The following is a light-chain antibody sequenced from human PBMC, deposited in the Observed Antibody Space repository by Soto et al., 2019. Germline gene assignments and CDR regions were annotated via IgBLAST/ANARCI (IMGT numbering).Light chain of an antibody. CDR1: SSDIGAYNY. CDR2: DVI. J-gene: IGLJ2*01. CDR3: SSYAGDKNRI. V-gene: IGLV2-8*01. Sequence: QSALTQPPSASGSPGQSVTISCTGTSSDIGAYNYVSWYQQCPGKAPKLIIYDVIKRPSGVPDRFSGSKSGDXASLTVSGLQAEDEADYYCSSYAGDKNRIFGGGTKLTVL.